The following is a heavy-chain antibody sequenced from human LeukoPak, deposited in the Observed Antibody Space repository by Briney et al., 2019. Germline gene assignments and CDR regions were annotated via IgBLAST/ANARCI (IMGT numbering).Heavy chain of an antibody. D-gene: IGHD3-10*01. CDR2: ISAYNGNT. CDR1: GYTFTSYG. Sequence: GASVKVSCKASGYTFTSYGISWVRQAPGQGLEWMGWISAYNGNTNYAQKLQGRVTMTTDTSTSTAYMELRSLRSDDTAVYYCARGGRSITMVRGVSYYGMDVWGQGTTVTVSS. V-gene: IGHV1-18*01. CDR3: ARGGRSITMVRGVSYYGMDV. J-gene: IGHJ6*02.